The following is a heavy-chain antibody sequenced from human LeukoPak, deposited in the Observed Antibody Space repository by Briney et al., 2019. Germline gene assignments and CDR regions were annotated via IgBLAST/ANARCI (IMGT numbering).Heavy chain of an antibody. Sequence: SETLSLTCTVSGGSNSSYYWSWIRQPPGKGLEWIGYIYYSGSTNYNPSLKSRVTISVDTSKNQFSLKLSSVTAADTAVYYCARGLRRYWYFDLWGRGTLVTVSS. CDR2: IYYSGST. V-gene: IGHV4-59*01. CDR3: ARGLRRYWYFDL. J-gene: IGHJ2*01. CDR1: GGSNSSYY.